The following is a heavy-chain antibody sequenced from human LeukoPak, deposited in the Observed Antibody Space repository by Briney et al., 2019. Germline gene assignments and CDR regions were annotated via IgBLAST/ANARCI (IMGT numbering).Heavy chain of an antibody. CDR2: IYPSGST. V-gene: IGHV4-4*07. CDR1: GGSISNYY. CDR3: ARESFSGSYDY. D-gene: IGHD1-26*01. J-gene: IGHJ4*02. Sequence: SETLSLTCTVSGGSISNYYWTWIRQPAGKGLEWIGRIYPSGSTNYNPSLKSRVTISVDKSKNKFSLKVSSVTAADTAVYCCARESFSGSYDYWGQGTLVTVSS.